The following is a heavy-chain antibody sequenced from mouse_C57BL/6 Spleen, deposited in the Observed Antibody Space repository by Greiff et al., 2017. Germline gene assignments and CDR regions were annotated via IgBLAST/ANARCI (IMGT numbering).Heavy chain of an antibody. J-gene: IGHJ1*03. CDR2: INYDGSST. CDR3: ARVSTMITTSNWYFDV. Sequence: DVKLVESEGGLVQPGSSMKLSCTASGFTFSDYYMAWVRQVPEKGLEWVANINYDGSSTYYLDSLKSRFIISRDNAKNILYLQMSSLKSEDTATYYCARVSTMITTSNWYFDVWGTGTTVTVSS. CDR1: GFTFSDYY. D-gene: IGHD2-4*01. V-gene: IGHV5-16*01.